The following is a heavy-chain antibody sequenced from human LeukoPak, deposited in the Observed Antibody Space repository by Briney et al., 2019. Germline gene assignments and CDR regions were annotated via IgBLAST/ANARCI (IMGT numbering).Heavy chain of an antibody. CDR2: ISSSSSYI. V-gene: IGHV3-21*01. CDR1: GFTFSSYS. J-gene: IGHJ5*02. Sequence: PGGSLRLSCAASGFTFSSYSMNWVRQAPGKGLEWVSSISSSSSYIYYADSVKGRFTISRDNAKNSLYLQMNSLRAEDTAVYYCAGETYYYDSSGKRGMFDPWGQGTLVTVSS. CDR3: AGETYYYDSSGKRGMFDP. D-gene: IGHD3-22*01.